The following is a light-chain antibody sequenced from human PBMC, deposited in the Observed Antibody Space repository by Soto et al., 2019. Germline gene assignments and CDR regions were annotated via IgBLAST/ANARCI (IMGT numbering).Light chain of an antibody. J-gene: IGKJ1*01. Sequence: IVMTQSPATLSVSPGERVTVPCRASQNVYTNLAWYQHKPGQAPRLLISGASTGATGIPARFSGSGSGTDFTLTISSLEPEDFAIYYCQQRSSWPRTFGQGTKVDIK. V-gene: IGKV3-15*01. CDR2: GAS. CDR3: QQRSSWPRT. CDR1: QNVYTN.